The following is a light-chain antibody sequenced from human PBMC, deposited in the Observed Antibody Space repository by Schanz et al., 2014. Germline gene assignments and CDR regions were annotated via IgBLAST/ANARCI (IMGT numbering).Light chain of an antibody. V-gene: IGLV2-11*01. J-gene: IGLJ2*01. CDR1: SSDVGGYNY. CDR3: SSYAGNNKLL. CDR2: DVN. Sequence: QSVLTQPRSVSGSPGQSVTISCTGTSSDVGGYNYVSWYRNHPDKAPKLMIYDVNNRPSGVPDRFSGSKSGNTASLTVSGLQAEDEGDYYCSSYAGNNKLLFGGGTKLTVL.